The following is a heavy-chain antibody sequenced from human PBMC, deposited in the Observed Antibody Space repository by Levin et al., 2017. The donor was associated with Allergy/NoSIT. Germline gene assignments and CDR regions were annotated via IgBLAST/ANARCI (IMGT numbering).Heavy chain of an antibody. CDR2: IYYSGST. CDR3: ARVLWVSNWYFDL. CDR1: GGSISSYY. D-gene: IGHD3-10*01. V-gene: IGHV4-59*01. Sequence: PSETLSLTCTVSGGSISSYYWSWIRQPPGKGLEWIGYIYYSGSTNYNPSLKSRDTISVDTSKNQFSLKLSSVTAADTAVYYCARVLWVSNWYFDLWGRGTLVTVSS. J-gene: IGHJ2*01.